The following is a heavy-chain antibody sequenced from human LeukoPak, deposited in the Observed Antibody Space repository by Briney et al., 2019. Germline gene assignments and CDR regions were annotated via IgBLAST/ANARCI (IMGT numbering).Heavy chain of an antibody. J-gene: IGHJ4*02. V-gene: IGHV4-59*08. D-gene: IGHD4/OR15-4a*01. CDR2: INYSGST. CDR3: ARGRLWTWDY. Sequence: SETLSLTCTVSSASISTYHWTWIWQPPGKGLEWIGYINYSGSTNYNPSLKSRVTISIDTSKNQFSLKLTSVTAADTAVYYCARGRLWTWDYWGQGALVTVSS. CDR1: SASISTYH.